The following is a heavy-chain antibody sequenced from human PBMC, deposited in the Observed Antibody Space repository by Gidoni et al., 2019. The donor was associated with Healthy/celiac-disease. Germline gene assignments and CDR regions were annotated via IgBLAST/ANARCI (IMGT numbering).Heavy chain of an antibody. D-gene: IGHD3-22*01. CDR3: AKADYYDRSYAFDI. CDR1: GFTFSSYG. V-gene: IGHV3-30*18. CDR2: ISYDGSNK. Sequence: QVQLVESGGGVVQPGRSLRLSCAASGFTFSSYGMHWVRQAPGKGLEWVAVISYDGSNKYYADSVKGRFTISRDNSKNTLYLQMNSLRAEDTAVYYCAKADYYDRSYAFDIWGQGTMVTVSS. J-gene: IGHJ3*02.